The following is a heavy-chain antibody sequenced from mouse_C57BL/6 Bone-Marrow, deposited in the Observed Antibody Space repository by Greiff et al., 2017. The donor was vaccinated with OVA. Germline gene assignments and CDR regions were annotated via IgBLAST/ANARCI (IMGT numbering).Heavy chain of an antibody. V-gene: IGHV14-4*01. CDR1: GFNIKDDY. D-gene: IGHD2-3*01. J-gene: IGHJ3*01. Sequence: VQLKQSGAELVRPGASVKLSCTASGFNIKDDYMPWVQQRPEQGLEWIGWIDPENGDTEYASKFPGKATITADTTSNTAYLQLSRLTSEDTAVYYCTSLDGYYRAAWFAYWGQGTLVTVSA. CDR3: TSLDGYYRAAWFAY. CDR2: IDPENGDT.